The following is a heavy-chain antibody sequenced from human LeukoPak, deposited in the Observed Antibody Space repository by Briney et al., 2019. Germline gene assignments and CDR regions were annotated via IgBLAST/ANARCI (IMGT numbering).Heavy chain of an antibody. D-gene: IGHD2-2*01. CDR2: IDPKSGDT. Sequence: ASVKVSCKTSGITFTGYYIHWVRQAPGQGLEWMGWIDPKSGDTKYAQTFQGRVTMTRDTSISTAYMDLSRLRSDDTAVYYCASGGYCSNTSCFYAFDIWGQGTMVTVSS. V-gene: IGHV1-2*02. J-gene: IGHJ3*02. CDR1: GITFTGYY. CDR3: ASGGYCSNTSCFYAFDI.